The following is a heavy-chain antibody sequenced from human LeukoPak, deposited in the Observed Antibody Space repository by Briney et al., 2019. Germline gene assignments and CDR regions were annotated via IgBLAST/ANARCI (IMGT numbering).Heavy chain of an antibody. Sequence: ASVKVSCKVSGYTLTELSMHWVRQAPGKGLEWMGGFDPEDGETIYAQKFQGRVTMTEDTSTDTAYMELSSLRSEDTAVYYCATGVEDFWSGNYWGQGTLVTVSS. CDR1: GYTLTELS. V-gene: IGHV1-24*01. J-gene: IGHJ4*02. CDR3: ATGVEDFWSGNY. CDR2: FDPEDGET. D-gene: IGHD3-3*01.